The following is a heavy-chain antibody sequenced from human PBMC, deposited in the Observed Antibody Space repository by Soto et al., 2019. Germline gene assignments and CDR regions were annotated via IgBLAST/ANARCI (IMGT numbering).Heavy chain of an antibody. CDR1: GFTFSSYG. D-gene: IGHD3-22*01. V-gene: IGHV3-33*01. Sequence: QVQLVESGGGVVQPGRSLRLSCAVSGFTFSSYGMHWVRQGPGKGLEWVAIIWYDGSNKYYADSVKGRFTISRDNSKNTLYLQMNSLRAEDTAVYYCARDLHDTSGYYSYYFDYWGQGTLVTVSS. CDR3: ARDLHDTSGYYSYYFDY. CDR2: IWYDGSNK. J-gene: IGHJ4*02.